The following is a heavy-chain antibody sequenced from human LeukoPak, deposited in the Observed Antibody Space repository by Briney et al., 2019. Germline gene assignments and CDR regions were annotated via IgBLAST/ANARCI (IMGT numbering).Heavy chain of an antibody. CDR3: ARVCSSTSCYDGAFDI. V-gene: IGHV4-4*07. CDR1: GGSISSYY. CDR2: IYTSGST. D-gene: IGHD2-2*01. Sequence: SETLSLTCTVSGGSISSYYWSWIRQPAGKGLEWIGRIYTSGSTNYNPSLKSRVTMSVDTSKNQFSLKLSSVTAADTAVYYCARVCSSTSCYDGAFDIWGQGTMVTVSS. J-gene: IGHJ3*02.